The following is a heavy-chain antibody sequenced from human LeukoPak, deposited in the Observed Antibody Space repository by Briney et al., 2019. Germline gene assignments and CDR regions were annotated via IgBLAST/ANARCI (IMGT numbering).Heavy chain of an antibody. D-gene: IGHD2-2*01. J-gene: IGHJ3*02. CDR1: GGSFSGYY. CDR3: ARVGYCSSTSCYGAFDI. V-gene: IGHV4-34*01. Sequence: SETLSLTCAVYGGSFSGYYWSWIRQPPGKGLEWIGEINHSGSTNYNPSLKSRVTISVDTSKNQFSLKLSSVTAADTAVYYCARVGYCSSTSCYGAFDIWGRGTMVTVSS. CDR2: INHSGST.